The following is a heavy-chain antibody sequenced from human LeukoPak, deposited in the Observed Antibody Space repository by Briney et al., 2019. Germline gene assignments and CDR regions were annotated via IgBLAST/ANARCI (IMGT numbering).Heavy chain of an antibody. D-gene: IGHD5-24*01. CDR2: TYYRSKWYS. Sequence: SQTLSLTCAISGDSVSSNSAAWNWIRQPPSRGLEWLGRTYYRSKWYSDYAVSVKSRITINPDTSKNQFSLQLNSVTPEDTAVYYCARRRDVYNLFDYWGQGTLVTVSS. J-gene: IGHJ4*02. CDR3: ARRRDVYNLFDY. V-gene: IGHV6-1*01. CDR1: GDSVSSNSAA.